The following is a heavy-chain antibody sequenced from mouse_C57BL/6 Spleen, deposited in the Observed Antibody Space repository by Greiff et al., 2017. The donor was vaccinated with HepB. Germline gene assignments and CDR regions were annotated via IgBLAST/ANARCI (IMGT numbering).Heavy chain of an antibody. J-gene: IGHJ2*01. Sequence: EVQLVESGGGLVQPGGSLKLSCAASGFTFSDYYMYWVRQTPEKRLEWVAYISNGGGSTYYPDTVKGRFTISRDNAKNTLYLQMSRLKSEDTAMYYCARGDYYYFDYWGQGTTLTVSS. D-gene: IGHD1-1*01. CDR2: ISNGGGST. CDR3: ARGDYYYFDY. CDR1: GFTFSDYY. V-gene: IGHV5-12*01.